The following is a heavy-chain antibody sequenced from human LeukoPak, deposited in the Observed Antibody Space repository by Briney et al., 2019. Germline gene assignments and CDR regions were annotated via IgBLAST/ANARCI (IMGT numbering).Heavy chain of an antibody. CDR3: ARGGYYFDY. D-gene: IGHD3-22*01. J-gene: IGHJ4*02. Sequence: SETLSLTCTVSGYPISSGYYWGWIRQPPGKGLEWIGSIYHSGSTYYNPSLKSRVTMSVDTSKNQFSLKLSSVTAADTAVYYCARGGYYFDYWGQGTLVTVSS. V-gene: IGHV4-38-2*02. CDR1: GYPISSGYY. CDR2: IYHSGST.